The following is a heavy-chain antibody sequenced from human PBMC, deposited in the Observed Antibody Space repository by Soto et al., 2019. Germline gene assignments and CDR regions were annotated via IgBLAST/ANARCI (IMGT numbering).Heavy chain of an antibody. CDR2: IYYSGST. Sequence: SETLSLTCTVSGGSISSGGYYWSWIRQHPGKGLEWIGYIYYSGSTYYNPSLKSRVTISVDTSKNQFSLKLSSVTAADTAVYYCARSNWGTNWFDPWGQGTLVTVSS. CDR3: ARSNWGTNWFDP. J-gene: IGHJ5*02. V-gene: IGHV4-31*03. CDR1: GGSISSGGYY. D-gene: IGHD7-27*01.